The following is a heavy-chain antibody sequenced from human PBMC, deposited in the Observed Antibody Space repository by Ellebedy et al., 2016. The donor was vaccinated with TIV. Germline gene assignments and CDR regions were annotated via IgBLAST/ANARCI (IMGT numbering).Heavy chain of an antibody. Sequence: GESLKISCAGSINMYNMMWVRPAPGKGLEFLSYITTDSSRVFYAESVKGRFTISRDNARNTLYLQMNSLRGEDTAVYYCVRVTEDSSGYYPNEAFDIWGRGTMITVSS. J-gene: IGHJ3*02. CDR3: VRVTEDSSGYYPNEAFDI. V-gene: IGHV3-48*04. D-gene: IGHD3-22*01. CDR2: ITTDSSRV. CDR1: INMYN.